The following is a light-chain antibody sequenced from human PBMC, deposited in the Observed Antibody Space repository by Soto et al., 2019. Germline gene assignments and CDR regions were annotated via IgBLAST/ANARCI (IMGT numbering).Light chain of an antibody. CDR2: EVT. CDR1: SSDVGNYNY. V-gene: IGLV2-8*01. CDR3: SSYAGSKTL. J-gene: IGLJ3*02. Sequence: QSALTQPPSASGSPGQSVTISCTGTSSDVGNYNYVSWYQQHPGKAPKLMIYEVTKRPSGVPDRVSGSKSGNTASLTVSGLQAEDEADYYCSSYAGSKTLFGGGTKVTVL.